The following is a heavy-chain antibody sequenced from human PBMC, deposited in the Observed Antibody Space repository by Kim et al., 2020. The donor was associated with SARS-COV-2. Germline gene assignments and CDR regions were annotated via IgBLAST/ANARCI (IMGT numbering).Heavy chain of an antibody. J-gene: IGHJ6*01. CDR2: ISYDGSNK. V-gene: IGHV3-30*04. CDR3: ARAYYYDSSGYYDPTYY. D-gene: IGHD3-22*01. Sequence: GGSLRLSCAASGFTFSSYAMHWVRQAPGKGLEWVAVISYDGSNKYYADSVKGRFTISRDNSKNTLYLQMNSLRAEDTAVYYCARAYYYDSSGYYDPTYY. CDR1: GFTFSSYA.